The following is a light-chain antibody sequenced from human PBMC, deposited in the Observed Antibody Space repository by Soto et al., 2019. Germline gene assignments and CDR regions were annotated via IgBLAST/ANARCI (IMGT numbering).Light chain of an antibody. CDR3: QQYNTYSGT. V-gene: IGKV1-5*03. J-gene: IGKJ1*01. CDR1: QSIGYW. Sequence: DIQMTQSPSTLSASVGDRVTITCRASQSIGYWLAWYQQKPGKAPRVLIYEASKSETGVPSRFSGSGSETDFSLTISSLQPDDFATYFCQQYNTYSGTFGPGTGVEVK. CDR2: EAS.